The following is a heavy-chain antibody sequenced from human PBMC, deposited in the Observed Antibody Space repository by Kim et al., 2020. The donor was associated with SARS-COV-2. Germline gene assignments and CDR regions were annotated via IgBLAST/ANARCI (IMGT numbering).Heavy chain of an antibody. V-gene: IGHV5-10-1*01. D-gene: IGHD3-9*01. CDR3: ARLHPDILTGYYIIDY. J-gene: IGHJ4*02. CDR1: GYSFTSYW. Sequence: GESLKISCKGSGYSFTSYWISWVRQMPGKGLEWMGRIDPSDSYTNYSPSFQGHVTISADKSISTAYLQWSSLKASDTAIYYCARLHPDILTGYYIIDYWGQGTLVTVSS. CDR2: IDPSDSYT.